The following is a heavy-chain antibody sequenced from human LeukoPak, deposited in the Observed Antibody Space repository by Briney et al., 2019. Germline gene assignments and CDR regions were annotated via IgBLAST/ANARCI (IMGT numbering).Heavy chain of an antibody. J-gene: IGHJ4*02. CDR1: GYSISSGYY. D-gene: IGHD2-15*01. V-gene: IGHV4-38-2*02. CDR3: VRIGGWSPFDY. Sequence: PSETLSLTCTVSGYSISSGYYWGWIRQPPGKGLEWIGNIYHSGSTYYSPSLKSRVTMSVDTSKNQFSLKLSSVTAADTAVYYCVRIGGWSPFDYWGQGTLVTVSS. CDR2: IYHSGST.